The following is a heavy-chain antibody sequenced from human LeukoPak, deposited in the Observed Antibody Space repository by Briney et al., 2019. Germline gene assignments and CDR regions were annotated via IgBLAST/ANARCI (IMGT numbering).Heavy chain of an antibody. J-gene: IGHJ4*02. CDR3: ARALAVAVRVDY. Sequence: GGSLRLSCAASGFTFSSYSMNWVRQAPGKGPEWVSSISSSSSYIYYADSVKGRFTISRDNAKNSPYLQMNSLRAEDTAVYYCARALAVAVRVDYWGQGTLVTVSS. V-gene: IGHV3-21*01. CDR1: GFTFSSYS. D-gene: IGHD6-19*01. CDR2: ISSSSSYI.